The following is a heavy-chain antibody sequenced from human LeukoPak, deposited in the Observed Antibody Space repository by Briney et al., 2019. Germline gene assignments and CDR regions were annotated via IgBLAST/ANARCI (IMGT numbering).Heavy chain of an antibody. J-gene: IGHJ4*02. V-gene: IGHV4-39*01. D-gene: IGHD5-18*01. Sequence: SSETLSLTCTVSGGSISSSSAYWGWIRQPPGKGLEWIGRIYYRKNTYYNPSLKSRVTISADTSKNQFSLTLGSVSATDTAVYYCASPRGFSYGYFDYWGQGTLVTVSS. CDR3: ASPRGFSYGYFDY. CDR1: GGSISSSSAY. CDR2: IYYRKNT.